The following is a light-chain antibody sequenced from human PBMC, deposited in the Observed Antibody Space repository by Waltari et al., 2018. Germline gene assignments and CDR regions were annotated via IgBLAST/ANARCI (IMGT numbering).Light chain of an antibody. V-gene: IGLV3-25*03. CDR3: QSADMSGSYV. CDR1: ALLKPY. Sequence: SYELTQPPSVSVSPGQTATITCSGDALLKPYTYWYQQKSGQAPISVIYKDSARPSGTPGRFSGSSSGTTATLTISGVRAEDEADYYCQSADMSGSYVFGSGTQVIVL. CDR2: KDS. J-gene: IGLJ1*01.